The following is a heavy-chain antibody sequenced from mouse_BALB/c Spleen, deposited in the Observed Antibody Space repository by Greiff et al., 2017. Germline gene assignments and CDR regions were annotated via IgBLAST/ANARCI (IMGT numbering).Heavy chain of an antibody. CDR3: ARDRRGLAFDY. D-gene: IGHD3-3*01. CDR1: GFTFTDYY. CDR2: IRNKANGYTT. Sequence: EVKLMESGGGLVQPGGSLRLSCATSGFTFTDYYMSWVRQPPGKALEWLGFIRNKANGYTTEYSASVKGRFTISRDNSQSILYLQMNTLRAEDSATYYCARDRRGLAFDYWGQGTTLTVSS. J-gene: IGHJ2*01. V-gene: IGHV7-3*02.